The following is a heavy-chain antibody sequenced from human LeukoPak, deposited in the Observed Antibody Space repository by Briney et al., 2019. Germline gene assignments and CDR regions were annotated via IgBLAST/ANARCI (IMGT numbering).Heavy chain of an antibody. CDR3: ARENYGEDY. J-gene: IGHJ4*02. CDR1: GFSFGDYA. CDR2: IRSNFYGETT. Sequence: GGSLRLSCRPSGFSFGDYAMSWVRQAPGKGLEWVGFIRSNFYGETTEYAASVKGRVTISRDDSKSIAFLQMDSLKTEDTAVYYCARENYGEDYWGQGTLVTVSS. V-gene: IGHV3-49*04. D-gene: IGHD4/OR15-4a*01.